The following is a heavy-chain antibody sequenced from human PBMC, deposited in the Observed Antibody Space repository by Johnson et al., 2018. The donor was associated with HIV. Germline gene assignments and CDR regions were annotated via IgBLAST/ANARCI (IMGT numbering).Heavy chain of an antibody. D-gene: IGHD4-17*01. J-gene: IGHJ3*02. V-gene: IGHV3-9*01. Sequence: VQLVESGGGLVQPGGSLRLSCAASGFTFDDYAMHWVRQAPGKGLEWVSGISWNSGSIGYADSVKGRFTVSRAHSTTTLNLQMNSLRAEDTAVYYCARMTTTVSHHDAFDIWGQGTMVTVSS. CDR3: ARMTTTVSHHDAFDI. CDR1: GFTFDDYA. CDR2: ISWNSGSI.